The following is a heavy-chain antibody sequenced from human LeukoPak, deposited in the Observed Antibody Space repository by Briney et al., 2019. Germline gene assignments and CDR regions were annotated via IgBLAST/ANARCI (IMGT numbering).Heavy chain of an antibody. CDR2: IYSTGST. Sequence: KPSQTLSLTCTVSGASISSGDYYCSWIRQPPGKGLEWIGYIYSTGSTSHNPSLRNPITISLDTSKNQFSLKLSSVTAADTAVYYCARGVFWSSYYVYWGQGTQVTVSS. J-gene: IGHJ4*02. CDR3: ARGVFWSSYYVY. V-gene: IGHV4-30-4*01. D-gene: IGHD3-3*01. CDR1: GASISSGDYY.